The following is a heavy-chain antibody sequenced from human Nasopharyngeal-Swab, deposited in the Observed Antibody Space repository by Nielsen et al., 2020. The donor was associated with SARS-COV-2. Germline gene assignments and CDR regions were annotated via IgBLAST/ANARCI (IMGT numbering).Heavy chain of an antibody. CDR1: GFTFSSYA. D-gene: IGHD2-8*01. Sequence: GEALKISCAASGFTFSSYAMRWVRQAPGKGLEWVSGISGSGDTTKYADSVKGRFTISRDNDKNTLYLQMNPLRAEDTAVYYCAKRRSNDNYGMDVWGQGTTVTVSS. CDR3: AKRRSNDNYGMDV. V-gene: IGHV3-23*01. J-gene: IGHJ6*02. CDR2: ISGSGDTT.